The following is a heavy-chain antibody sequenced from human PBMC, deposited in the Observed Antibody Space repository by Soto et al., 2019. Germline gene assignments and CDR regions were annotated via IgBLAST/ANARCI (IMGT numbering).Heavy chain of an antibody. V-gene: IGHV3-23*01. Sequence: EVQLLESGGGLLQPGGSLRLSCSASGFTFNNYAMAWVRQGPGEGLEWVSGISGSGATPYYADSVKGRFSISRDNSKTTLCLQMKSLSAEDTAVYFCVKAGYCTGVSCYFYYFDSWGQGTLVTVSS. CDR3: VKAGYCTGVSCYFYYFDS. CDR2: ISGSGATP. CDR1: GFTFNNYA. D-gene: IGHD2-15*01. J-gene: IGHJ4*02.